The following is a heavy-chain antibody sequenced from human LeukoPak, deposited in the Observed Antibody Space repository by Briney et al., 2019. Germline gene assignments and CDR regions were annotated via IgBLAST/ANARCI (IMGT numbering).Heavy chain of an antibody. V-gene: IGHV4-34*01. Sequence: SETLSLTCAVYGGSLNGYYWSWIRQPPGKGLEWIGEINHSGSTNYNPSLKSRVTISVDTSKNQFSLRLSSVTAADTAVYYCARDIAAAGPWYFDLWGRGTLVTVSS. J-gene: IGHJ2*01. CDR1: GGSLNGYY. D-gene: IGHD6-13*01. CDR2: INHSGST. CDR3: ARDIAAAGPWYFDL.